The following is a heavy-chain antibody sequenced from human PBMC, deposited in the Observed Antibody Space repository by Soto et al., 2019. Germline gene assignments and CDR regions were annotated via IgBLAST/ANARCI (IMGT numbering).Heavy chain of an antibody. J-gene: IGHJ4*02. V-gene: IGHV4-31*03. CDR2: MHYDGST. D-gene: IGHD1-26*01. CDR3: ARTKVGHSTPSDC. CDR1: GVSISRGGNY. Sequence: PSETLSLTCSVSGVSISRGGNYWGWIRQHPGKGLEWIGYMHYDGSTFHNPSLQSRVTISSDTSKNQFSLKVRSVTATDTAVYYGARTKVGHSTPSDCRGQGTLVTVSS.